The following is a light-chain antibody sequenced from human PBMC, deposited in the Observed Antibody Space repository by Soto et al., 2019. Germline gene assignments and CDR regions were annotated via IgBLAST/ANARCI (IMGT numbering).Light chain of an antibody. V-gene: IGKV1-5*01. Sequence: DIQMTQSPSTLSASVGDRVTITCRASQSVTNWLAWYQQKPGKAPTLLINDASSMQSGIPARFSGSGSGTEFTLTISSLQPDDFATYYCQQYTTSPFTFGQGTKLEIK. CDR3: QQYTTSPFT. CDR1: QSVTNW. CDR2: DAS. J-gene: IGKJ2*01.